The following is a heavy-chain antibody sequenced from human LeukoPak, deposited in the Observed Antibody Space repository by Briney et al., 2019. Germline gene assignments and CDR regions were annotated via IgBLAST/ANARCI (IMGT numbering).Heavy chain of an antibody. CDR1: GFTFSTYG. CDR3: ARAVGPFDF. J-gene: IGHJ3*01. CDR2: IWYDGSIK. V-gene: IGHV3-33*01. Sequence: PGGSLRLSCAASGFTFSTYGMHWVRQAPGKGLEWVAVIWYDGSIKYYGDSVKGRFTISRDNSKNTLYLQMNSLRAGDTAMYYCARAVGPFDFWGPGTLVIVSS.